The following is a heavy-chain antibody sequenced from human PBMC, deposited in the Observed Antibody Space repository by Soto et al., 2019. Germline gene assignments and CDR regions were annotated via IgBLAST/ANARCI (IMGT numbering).Heavy chain of an antibody. J-gene: IGHJ3*02. V-gene: IGHV4-4*02. CDR1: GGSISSSYW. D-gene: IGHD3-22*01. Sequence: QVQLQESGPGLVKPSGTLSLTCAVSGGSISSSYWWSWVRQPPGKGLEWIGEIYHSGNTIYNPSLKSRVTISVDKSKNQFSLKLSSVTAADTAVYYCARRRITMIVVVFDAFDIWGQGTMVTVSS. CDR3: ARRRITMIVVVFDAFDI. CDR2: IYHSGNT.